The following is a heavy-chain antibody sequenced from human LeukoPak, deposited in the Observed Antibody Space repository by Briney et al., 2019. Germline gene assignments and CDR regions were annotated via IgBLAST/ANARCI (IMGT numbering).Heavy chain of an antibody. CDR3: AKDFIIVVVPAAASFDY. V-gene: IGHV3-7*03. J-gene: IGHJ4*02. Sequence: GGSLRLSCAASGFTFSSYWMSWVRQAPGKGLEWVANIKQDGSEKYYVDSVKGRFTISRDNSKNTLYLQMNSLRAEDTAVYYCAKDFIIVVVPAAASFDYWGQGTLVTVSS. D-gene: IGHD2-2*01. CDR1: GFTFSSYW. CDR2: IKQDGSEK.